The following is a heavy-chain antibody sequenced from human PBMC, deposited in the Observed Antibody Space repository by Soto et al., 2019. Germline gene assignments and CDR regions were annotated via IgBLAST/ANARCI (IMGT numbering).Heavy chain of an antibody. J-gene: IGHJ4*02. Sequence: GGSLRLSCAASGFTFSSYGMHWVRPAPGKGLEWVAVIWYDGSNKYYADSVKGRFTISRDNSKNTLYLQMNSLRAEDTAVYYCARSHSSSWYQGSLDYWGQGTLVTVSS. CDR3: ARSHSSSWYQGSLDY. CDR2: IWYDGSNK. V-gene: IGHV3-33*01. D-gene: IGHD6-13*01. CDR1: GFTFSSYG.